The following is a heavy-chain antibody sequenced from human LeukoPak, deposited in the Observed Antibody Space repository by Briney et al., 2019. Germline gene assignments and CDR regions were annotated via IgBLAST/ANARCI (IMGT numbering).Heavy chain of an antibody. CDR3: AKDRCSNGIGCYYYYMDV. CDR2: IQYDGSNE. J-gene: IGHJ6*03. CDR1: GFTFSSYG. Sequence: GGSLRLSCAASGFTFSSYGMHWVRQAPGKGLEWVAYIQYDGSNEQYADSVKGRFSISRDSSKNILYLQLNSLRAEDTAVYYCAKDRCSNGIGCYYYYMDVWGKGTTVTISS. D-gene: IGHD2-8*01. V-gene: IGHV3-30*02.